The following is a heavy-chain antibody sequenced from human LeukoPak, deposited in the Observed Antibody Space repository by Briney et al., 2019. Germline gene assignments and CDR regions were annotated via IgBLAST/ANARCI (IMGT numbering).Heavy chain of an antibody. CDR2: IYYSGST. V-gene: IGHV4-39*07. J-gene: IGHJ4*02. CDR1: GGSISSSSYY. Sequence: PSETLSLTCTVSGGSISSSSYYWGWIRQPPGKGREWIGSIYYSGSTYYNPSLKSRVSISVDTSKNQFSLKLSSVTAADTAVYYCARDRVGAALFDYWGQGTLVTVSS. CDR3: ARDRVGAALFDY. D-gene: IGHD1-26*01.